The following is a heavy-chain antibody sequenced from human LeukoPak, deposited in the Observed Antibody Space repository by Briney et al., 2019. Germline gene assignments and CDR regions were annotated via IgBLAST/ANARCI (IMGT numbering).Heavy chain of an antibody. CDR1: GGSISSSSYY. V-gene: IGHV4-39*01. CDR3: ARGYSSGWYRAGRGYFDY. CDR2: IYYSGST. Sequence: SETLSLTCTVSGGSISSSSYYWGWIRQPPGKGLEWIGSIYYSGSTYYNPSLKSRATISVDTSKNQFSLKLSSVTAADTAVYYCARGYSSGWYRAGRGYFDYWGQGTLVTVSS. J-gene: IGHJ4*02. D-gene: IGHD6-19*01.